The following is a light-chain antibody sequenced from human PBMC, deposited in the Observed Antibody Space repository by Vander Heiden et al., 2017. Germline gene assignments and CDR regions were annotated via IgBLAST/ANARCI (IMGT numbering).Light chain of an antibody. V-gene: IGKV4-1*01. J-gene: IGKJ5*01. CDR3: QQYYTTLT. Sequence: DIVTTQSPDSLAVSLGERATINCKSSQSVLYSSNNKNYLAWYRQKPGQPPELLIYCASTRESGVPDRFSGSGSGTDFTLTISSLQAEDVAVYYCQQYYTTLTFGQGTRLEIK. CDR1: QSVLYSSNNKNY. CDR2: CAS.